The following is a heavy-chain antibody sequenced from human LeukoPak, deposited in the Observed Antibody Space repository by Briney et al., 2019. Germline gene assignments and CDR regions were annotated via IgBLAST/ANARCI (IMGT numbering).Heavy chain of an antibody. D-gene: IGHD5-12*01. V-gene: IGHV2-5*02. J-gene: IGHJ4*02. Sequence: ASGPTLVKPTQTLTLTCTFSGFSLSTSGVGVGWIRQPPGKALEWLALIYWDDDKRYSPSLKSRLTITKDTSKNQVVLTMTNVDPVDTATYYCAHSPALSSGYDFDYWGQGTLVTVSS. CDR2: IYWDDDK. CDR3: AHSPALSSGYDFDY. CDR1: GFSLSTSGVG.